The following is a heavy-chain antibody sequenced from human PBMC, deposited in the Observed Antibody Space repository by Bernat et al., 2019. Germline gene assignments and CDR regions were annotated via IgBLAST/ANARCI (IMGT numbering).Heavy chain of an antibody. CDR2: INAGNGNP. V-gene: IGHV1-3*01. D-gene: IGHD2-2*02. CDR3: ARDTLYCTGSSCYMSPLHGTFDV. J-gene: IGHJ3*01. CDR1: GYTFTSYA. Sequence: QVQLVQSGAEVKKPGASVKVSCKASGYTFTSYAMHWVRQAPGQRLEWMGWINAGNGNPKYSQKSQGRVTITRDTSASTAYMELSSLRSEDTAMYYCARDTLYCTGSSCYMSPLHGTFDVWGQGTMVTVSS.